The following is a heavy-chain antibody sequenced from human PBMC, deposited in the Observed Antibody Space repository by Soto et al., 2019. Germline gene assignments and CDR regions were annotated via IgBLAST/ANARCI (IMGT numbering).Heavy chain of an antibody. D-gene: IGHD6-13*01. V-gene: IGHV1-69*13. CDR1: GGTFSSYA. CDR2: IIPIFGTA. Sequence: SVKVSCKASGGTFSSYAISWVRQAPGQGLEWMGGIIPIFGTANYAQKFQGRVTITADESTSTAYMELSSLRSEDTAVYYCARDKRVAAAAGTTHYYYYYGMDVWGQGTTVTVSS. CDR3: ARDKRVAAAAGTTHYYYYYGMDV. J-gene: IGHJ6*02.